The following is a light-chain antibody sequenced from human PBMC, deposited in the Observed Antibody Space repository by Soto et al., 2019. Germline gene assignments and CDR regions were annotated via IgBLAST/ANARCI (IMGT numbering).Light chain of an antibody. CDR1: QDISKY. J-gene: IGKJ3*01. CDR2: DAS. Sequence: DIQMTQSPSSLSASVGDRVTITCQASQDISKYLNWYQHKPGKAPKLLSYDASKLETGVPSRFSGSGSGTDFTFTISSLQPEDIATYYCQQYDKFPLTFGRGTNVDL. V-gene: IGKV1-33*01. CDR3: QQYDKFPLT.